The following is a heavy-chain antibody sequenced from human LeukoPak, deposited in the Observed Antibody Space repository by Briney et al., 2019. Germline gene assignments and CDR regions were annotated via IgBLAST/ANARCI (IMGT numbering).Heavy chain of an antibody. Sequence: PSQTLSLTCSVSGGSISSGDYYWSWIRQPPGKGLEWIGEINHSGSTNYNPSLKSRVTISVDTSKNQFSLKLSSVTAADTAVYYCARGGSWGDDYWGQGTLVTVSS. CDR1: GGSISSGDYY. D-gene: IGHD3-10*01. V-gene: IGHV4-30-4*08. CDR2: INHSGST. J-gene: IGHJ4*02. CDR3: ARGGSWGDDY.